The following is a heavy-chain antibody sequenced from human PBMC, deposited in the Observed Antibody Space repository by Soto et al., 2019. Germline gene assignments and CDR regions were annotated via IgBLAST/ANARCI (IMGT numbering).Heavy chain of an antibody. J-gene: IGHJ5*02. Sequence: PSETLSLTCTVSGGSISSSSYYWGWIRQPPGKGLEWIGSIYYSGSTYYNPSLKSRVTISVDTSKNQFSLKLSSVTAADTAVYYCARHRKQQLVEGDFDPWGQGTLVTVSS. CDR1: GGSISSSSYY. CDR2: IYYSGST. V-gene: IGHV4-39*01. D-gene: IGHD6-13*01. CDR3: ARHRKQQLVEGDFDP.